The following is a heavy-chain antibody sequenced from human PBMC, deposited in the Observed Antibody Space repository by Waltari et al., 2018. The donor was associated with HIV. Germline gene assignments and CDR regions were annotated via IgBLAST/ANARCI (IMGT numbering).Heavy chain of an antibody. Sequence: QVRLQEWGPGVLKPSETLSLSCAMYDGYFIGSHWTWIRQSPGRGLQWIGEIIHAGATNYNPSLRSRLIFSIDTSKKQFYMKLTSVTVADTATYFCARGYAAAAPYFGLDVWGQGTTVTVSS. V-gene: IGHV4-34*01. CDR1: DGYFIGSH. CDR2: IIHAGAT. CDR3: ARGYAAAAPYFGLDV. J-gene: IGHJ6*02. D-gene: IGHD6-13*01.